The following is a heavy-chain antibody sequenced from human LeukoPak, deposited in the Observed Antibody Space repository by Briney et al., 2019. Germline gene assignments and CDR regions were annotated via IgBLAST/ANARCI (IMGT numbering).Heavy chain of an antibody. Sequence: PGGSLRLSCAASGFTFSSYAMSWVRQAPGKGLEWVSAISGSGGSTYYADSVKGRFTISRGNSKNTLYLQMNSLRAEDTAVYYCGREVAVAALYYYYGMDVWGQGTTVTVSS. J-gene: IGHJ6*02. D-gene: IGHD6-19*01. CDR1: GFTFSSYA. CDR2: ISGSGGST. V-gene: IGHV3-23*01. CDR3: GREVAVAALYYYYGMDV.